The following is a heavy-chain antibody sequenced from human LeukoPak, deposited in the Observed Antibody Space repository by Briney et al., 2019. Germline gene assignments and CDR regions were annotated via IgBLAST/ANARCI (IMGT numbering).Heavy chain of an antibody. Sequence: PSETLSLTCAVYGGSFSGYYWSWIRRPPGKGLEWIGEINHSGSTNYNPSLKSRVTISVDTSKNQFSLKLISVTAADTAVYYCARGSNRPRGYYYYYYGMDVWGQGTTVTVSS. V-gene: IGHV4-34*01. CDR1: GGSFSGYY. CDR2: INHSGST. J-gene: IGHJ6*02. CDR3: ARGSNRPRGYYYYYYGMDV. D-gene: IGHD1-1*01.